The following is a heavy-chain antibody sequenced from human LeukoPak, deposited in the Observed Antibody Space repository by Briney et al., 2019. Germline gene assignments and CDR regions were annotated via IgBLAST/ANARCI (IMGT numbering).Heavy chain of an antibody. CDR2: VSYSGTT. V-gene: IGHV4-39*07. J-gene: IGHJ4*02. Sequence: SQTLSLTCAVSGGSITIIKYFWGWLRQPPGKELELIGIVSYSGTTDYNPSLKSRVTISTDTSKNQFSLKLTSVTAADTAVYYCAGLGVMVLVYQFEYWGRGTPVTVSS. CDR3: AGLGVMVLVYQFEY. CDR1: GGSITIIKYF. D-gene: IGHD2-8*01.